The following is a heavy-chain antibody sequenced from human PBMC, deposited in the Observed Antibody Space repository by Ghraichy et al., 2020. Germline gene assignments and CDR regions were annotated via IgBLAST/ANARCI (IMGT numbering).Heavy chain of an antibody. CDR1: GFTFSGSA. V-gene: IGHV3-73*01. CDR3: TRHWARSRSYYYYGMDV. D-gene: IGHD3-16*01. CDR2: IRSKANSYAT. Sequence: GGSLRLSCAASGFTFSGSAMHWVRQASGKGLEWVGRIRSKANSYATAYAASVKGRFTISRDDSKNTAYLQMNSLKTEDTAVYYCTRHWARSRSYYYYGMDVWGQGTTVTVSS. J-gene: IGHJ6*02.